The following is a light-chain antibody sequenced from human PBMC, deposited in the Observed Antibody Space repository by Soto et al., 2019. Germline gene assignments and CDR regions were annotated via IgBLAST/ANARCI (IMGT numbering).Light chain of an antibody. CDR3: QKYNSAPLGA. CDR1: QGISSW. J-gene: IGKJ1*01. V-gene: IGKV1-12*01. CDR2: DAS. Sequence: DIQMAQSPSSVSASVGGRVTVACRSSQGISSWLAWYQQKPGKAPKLLIFDASSLESGVPSRFSGSASGTEFTLTISRLQPEDFATYYCQKYNSAPLGAFGQGTKVDI.